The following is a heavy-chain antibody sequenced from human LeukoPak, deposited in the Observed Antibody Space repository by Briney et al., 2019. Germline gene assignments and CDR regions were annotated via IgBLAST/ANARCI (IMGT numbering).Heavy chain of an antibody. D-gene: IGHD6-19*01. CDR1: GDSVSSSIAA. CDR2: TYYRSKWYY. J-gene: IGHJ5*02. Sequence: SQTLSLTCAICGDSVSSSIAAWNWIRQSPSRGLEWLGRTYYRSKWYYNYAVSVKSRITINPDTSKNQFSLQLNSVTPDDTAVYYCARGSRGAFGGGSPRPNWFDPWGQGTLVTVSS. CDR3: ARGSRGAFGGGSPRPNWFDP. V-gene: IGHV6-1*01.